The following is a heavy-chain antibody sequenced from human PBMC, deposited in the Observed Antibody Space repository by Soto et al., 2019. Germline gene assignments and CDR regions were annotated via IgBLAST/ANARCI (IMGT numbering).Heavy chain of an antibody. V-gene: IGHV1-2*02. CDR3: ARGGGVGVAGSAAFDM. CDR2: INPATGAA. D-gene: IGHD3-3*01. CDR1: GYPVTAYY. Sequence: QLHLVQSGAVVKKPGASVTVSCSASGYPVTAYYMHWVRQAPGRGLEWMGGINPATGAAKYTQTFQGRVTITRATSTSQVFLELCGPKSEDTAVFYCARGGGVGVAGSAAFDMWGQGTLVTVSS. J-gene: IGHJ3*02.